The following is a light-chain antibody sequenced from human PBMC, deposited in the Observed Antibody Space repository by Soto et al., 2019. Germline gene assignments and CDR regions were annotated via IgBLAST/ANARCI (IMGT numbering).Light chain of an antibody. V-gene: IGKV4-1*01. CDR1: QSVLYNSNNKNY. CDR3: QQFYTTPGT. J-gene: IGKJ1*01. CDR2: WAS. Sequence: DIVMTQSPDSLAVSLGERATINCKSSQSVLYNSNNKNYLAWYQQKPGQPPKLLIYWASTRESGVPDRFSGSGSETDFTLTISSLQAEDVAVYYCQQFYTTPGTFGQGTKVEIK.